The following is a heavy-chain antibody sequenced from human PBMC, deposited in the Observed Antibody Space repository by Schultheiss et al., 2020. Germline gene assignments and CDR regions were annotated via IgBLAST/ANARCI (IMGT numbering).Heavy chain of an antibody. CDR2: IYNVGTT. J-gene: IGHJ3*02. D-gene: IGHD3-3*01. CDR1: GFTFSSYS. V-gene: IGHV3-66*01. Sequence: GGSLRLSCAASGFTFSSYSMNWVRQAPGKGLDWVSFIYNVGTTKYADSVKGRFTISRDNSKNTLYLQMNSLRAEDTAVYYCARASEWLLDAFDIWGQGTMVTVSS. CDR3: ARASEWLLDAFDI.